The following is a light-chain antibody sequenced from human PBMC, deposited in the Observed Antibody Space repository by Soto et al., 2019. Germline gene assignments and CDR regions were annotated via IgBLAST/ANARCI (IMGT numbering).Light chain of an antibody. CDR3: QQYGTSALT. J-gene: IGKJ4*01. Sequence: EIVMTQSPATLSVSPGERATLSCRASQSVSSNLAWYQQRPGQPPRLLIYGTSTRAAGISDRFSGSGSGTDFTLTIYRLEPGDSAVYYCQQYGTSALTFGGGTKV. V-gene: IGKV3-20*01. CDR1: QSVSSN. CDR2: GTS.